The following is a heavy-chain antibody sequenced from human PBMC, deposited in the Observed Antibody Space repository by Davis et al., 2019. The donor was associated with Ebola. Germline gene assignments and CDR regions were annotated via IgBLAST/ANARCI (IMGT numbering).Heavy chain of an antibody. J-gene: IGHJ5*02. Sequence: MPSETLSLTCAVSGDSISSSNWWSWVRQPPGKGLEWIGEISQSGSTNYNPSLKSRVTISVDTSKNQFSLKLSSVTAADTAVYYCARRIVVVTDVWFDPWGQGTLVTVSS. D-gene: IGHD2-21*02. CDR2: ISQSGST. CDR3: ARRIVVVTDVWFDP. V-gene: IGHV4-4*02. CDR1: GDSISSSNW.